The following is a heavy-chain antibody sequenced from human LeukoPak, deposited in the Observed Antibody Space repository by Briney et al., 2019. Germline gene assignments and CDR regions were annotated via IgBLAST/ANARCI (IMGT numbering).Heavy chain of an antibody. V-gene: IGHV3-49*03. Sequence: GGSLRLSCTASGFTFGDYAMSWFRQAPGKGLEWVGFIRSKAYGGTTEYAASVKGRFTISRDDSKSIAYLQMNSLKTEDTAVYYCTRGSNVVVPADEYFQHWGQGTLVTVSS. CDR1: GFTFGDYA. D-gene: IGHD2-2*01. J-gene: IGHJ1*01. CDR2: IRSKAYGGTT. CDR3: TRGSNVVVPADEYFQH.